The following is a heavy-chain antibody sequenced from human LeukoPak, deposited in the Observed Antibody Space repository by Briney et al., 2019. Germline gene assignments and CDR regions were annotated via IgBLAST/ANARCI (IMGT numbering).Heavy chain of an antibody. CDR1: GFTFSSYG. Sequence: GGSLRLSCAASGFTFSSYGMSGFRRAPGRGREWVANINQDGSEKYYVDSVKGRFTISRDNAKNSLYLQMNSLRAEDTAVYYRARGSGRYYIYWGQGTLVTVSS. CDR3: ARGSGRYYIY. V-gene: IGHV3-7*01. CDR2: INQDGSEK. D-gene: IGHD3-10*01. J-gene: IGHJ4*02.